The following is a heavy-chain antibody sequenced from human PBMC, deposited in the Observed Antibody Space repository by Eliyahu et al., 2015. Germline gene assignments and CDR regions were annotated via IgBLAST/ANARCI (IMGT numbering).Heavy chain of an antibody. CDR2: IYSGGST. CDR3: ASGRSGSYYYYGMDV. D-gene: IGHD1-26*01. Sequence: EVQLVESGGGLVQPGGSLXLXCAASGFXVXXNYMSWVRQAPGKGLEWVXVIYSGGSTYYADSVKGRFTISRHNSKNTLYLQMNSLRAEDTAVYYCASGRSGSYYYYGMDVWGQGTTVTVSS. CDR1: GFXVXXNY. J-gene: IGHJ6*02. V-gene: IGHV3-53*04.